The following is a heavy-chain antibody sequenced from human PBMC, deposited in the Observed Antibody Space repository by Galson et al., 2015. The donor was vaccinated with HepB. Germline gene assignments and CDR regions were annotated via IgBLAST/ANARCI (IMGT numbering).Heavy chain of an antibody. CDR3: AKDMERYSSSWYYFDY. CDR2: ISWNSGSI. J-gene: IGHJ4*02. CDR1: GFTFDDYA. V-gene: IGHV3-9*01. D-gene: IGHD6-13*01. Sequence: LRLSCAASGFTFDDYAMHWVRQAPGKGLEWVSGISWNSGSIGYADSVKGRFTISRDNAKNSLYLQMNSLRAEDTALYYCAKDMERYSSSWYYFDYWGQGTLVTVSS.